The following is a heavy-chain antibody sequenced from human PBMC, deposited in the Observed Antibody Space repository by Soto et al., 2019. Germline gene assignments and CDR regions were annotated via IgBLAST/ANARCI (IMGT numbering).Heavy chain of an antibody. V-gene: IGHV4-31*03. D-gene: IGHD3-9*01. CDR1: GGSISSGGYY. CDR2: IYYSGST. CDR3: ARTYYDILTGYIPGFDY. J-gene: IGHJ4*02. Sequence: SETLSLTCTVSGGSISSGGYYWSWIRQHPGKGLEWIGYIYYSGSTYYNPSLKSRFTISVDTSKNQFSLKLSSVTAADTAVYYCARTYYDILTGYIPGFDYWGQGTLVTVSS.